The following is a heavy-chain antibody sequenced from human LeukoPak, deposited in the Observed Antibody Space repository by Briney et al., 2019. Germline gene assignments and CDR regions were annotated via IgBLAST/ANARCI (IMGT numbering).Heavy chain of an antibody. D-gene: IGHD3-16*01. J-gene: IGHJ5*02. CDR1: GGSISSGDYY. Sequence: TSETLSLTCTVSGGSISSGDYYWSWIRQPPGKGLEWIGYIYYSGSTYYNPSLKSRVTISVDTSKNQFSLKLSSVTAADTAVYYCARHDDYPGFGRGFDPWGQGFLVTVSS. V-gene: IGHV4-30-4*01. CDR2: IYYSGST. CDR3: ARHDDYPGFGRGFDP.